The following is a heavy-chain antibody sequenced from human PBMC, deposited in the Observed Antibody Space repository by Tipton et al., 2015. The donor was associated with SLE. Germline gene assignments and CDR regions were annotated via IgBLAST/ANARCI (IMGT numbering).Heavy chain of an antibody. D-gene: IGHD3-10*01. J-gene: IGHJ4*02. CDR2: IYYSGST. CDR1: GGSISSHY. V-gene: IGHV4-59*11. Sequence: TLSLTCTVSGGSISSHYWSWIRQPPGKGLEWIGYIYYSGSTNYNPSLKSRVTISVDTSKNQFSLKLSSVTAADTAVYYCARDLVTMVQGVSDYWGQGTLVTVSS. CDR3: ARDLVTMVQGVSDY.